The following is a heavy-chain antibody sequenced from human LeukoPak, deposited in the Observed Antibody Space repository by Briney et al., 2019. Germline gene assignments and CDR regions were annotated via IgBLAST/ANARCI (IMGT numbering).Heavy chain of an antibody. D-gene: IGHD2-21*02. V-gene: IGHV3-33*01. CDR1: GFTFSSYG. CDR3: ARARPAYCGGDCYSGSWFDP. CDR2: IWYDGSNK. Sequence: GSLRLSCAASGFTFSSYGMHWVRQAPGKGLEWVAVIWYDGSNKYYADSVKGRFTISRDNSKNTLYLQMNSLRAEDTAVYYCARARPAYCGGDCYSGSWFDPWGQGTLVTVSS. J-gene: IGHJ5*02.